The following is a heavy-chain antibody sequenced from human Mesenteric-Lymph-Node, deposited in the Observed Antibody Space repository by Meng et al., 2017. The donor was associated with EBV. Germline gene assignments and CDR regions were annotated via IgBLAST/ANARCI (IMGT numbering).Heavy chain of an antibody. CDR1: GGSFSGYY. J-gene: IGHJ4*02. Sequence: QVQLQQGGAGLLKPSETLSLTCAVYGGSFSGYYWSGIRQPPGKGLEWIGEINHSGSTNYNPSLKSRVTISVDTSKNQFSLKLSSVTAADTAVYYCARGYGSGHLWGQGTLVTVSS. D-gene: IGHD3-10*01. V-gene: IGHV4-34*01. CDR3: ARGYGSGHL. CDR2: INHSGST.